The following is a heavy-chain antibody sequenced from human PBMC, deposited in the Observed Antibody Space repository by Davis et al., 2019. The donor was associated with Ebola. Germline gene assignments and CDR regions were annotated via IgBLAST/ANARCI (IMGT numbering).Heavy chain of an antibody. D-gene: IGHD4-23*01. Sequence: GESLKISCAASGFTFSSYSMNWVRQAPGKGLEWVSYISSSSSYTNYADSVKGRFTISRDNAKNSLYLQMNSLRAEDTAVYYCAKDPLSGGPFDYWGQGTLVTVSS. V-gene: IGHV3-21*05. CDR3: AKDPLSGGPFDY. CDR2: ISSSSSYT. CDR1: GFTFSSYS. J-gene: IGHJ4*02.